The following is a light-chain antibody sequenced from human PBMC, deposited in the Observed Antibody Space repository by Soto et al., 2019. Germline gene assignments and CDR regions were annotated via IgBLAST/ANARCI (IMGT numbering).Light chain of an antibody. CDR2: GAF. V-gene: IGKV3-11*01. Sequence: EIVLTQSPATLSLSPGERATLSCRASPSVANFVAWYQQKPGQAPRLLIYGAFNRATGIPARFSGSGSGTDFTLTISSLEPEDSAIYYCQQRNIWPPVTFGHGTRPEIK. CDR1: PSVANF. CDR3: QQRNIWPPVT. J-gene: IGKJ5*01.